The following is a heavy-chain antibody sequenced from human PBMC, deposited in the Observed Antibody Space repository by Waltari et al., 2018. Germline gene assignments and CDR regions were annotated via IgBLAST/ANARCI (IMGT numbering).Heavy chain of an antibody. CDR1: GCTLASCE. D-gene: IGHD4-4*01. V-gene: IGHV1-3*03. CDR3: ARGTVEGFDI. Sequence: VQLVQSGAEVKRPGGSVKGCCKDSGCTLASCEMHWVRQAPGQRLEWMGWINAGNGNTKYSQEFQGRVTITRDTSASTAYMELSSLRSEDMAVYYCARGTVEGFDIWGQGTMVTVSS. J-gene: IGHJ3*02. CDR2: INAGNGNT.